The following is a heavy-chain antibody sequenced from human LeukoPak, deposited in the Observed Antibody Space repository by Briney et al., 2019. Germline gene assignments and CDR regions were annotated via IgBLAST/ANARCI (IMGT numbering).Heavy chain of an antibody. CDR1: GFTFSSYA. CDR3: ARDRVVLYYYGMDV. D-gene: IGHD3-22*01. V-gene: IGHV3-30-3*01. CDR2: ISFDGSNK. J-gene: IGHJ6*02. Sequence: GRSLRLSCAASGFTFSSYAIHWVRQAPGKGLEWVAVISFDGSNKYYADSVKGRFTISRDNSKNTLSLQMNSLRAEDTAVYYCARDRVVLYYYGMDVWGQGTTVTVS.